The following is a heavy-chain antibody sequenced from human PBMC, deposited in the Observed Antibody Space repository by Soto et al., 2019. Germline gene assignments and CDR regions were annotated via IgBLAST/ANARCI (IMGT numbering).Heavy chain of an antibody. CDR1: GFTVSSNY. CDR3: ARAAAGSTNWFDP. V-gene: IGHV3-53*04. Sequence: GGSLRLSCAASGFTVSSNYMSWVRQAPGKGLEWVSVIYSGGSTYYADSMKGRFTISRHNSKNTQYLQMNSLRTEDTAVYYCARAAAGSTNWFDPWGQGTLVTVSS. J-gene: IGHJ5*02. D-gene: IGHD6-13*01. CDR2: IYSGGST.